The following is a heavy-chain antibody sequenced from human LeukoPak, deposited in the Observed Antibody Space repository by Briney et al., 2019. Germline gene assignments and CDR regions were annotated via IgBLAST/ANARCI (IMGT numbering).Heavy chain of an antibody. Sequence: ASVKVSCKASGYTFTSYGISWVRQAPGQGLEWMGWISAYNGNTNYAQKLQGRVTMTTDTSTSTAYMELSSLRSEDTAVYYCARAGHSSGWYEGVDYWGQGTLVTVSS. D-gene: IGHD6-19*01. CDR3: ARAGHSSGWYEGVDY. V-gene: IGHV1-18*04. CDR1: GYTFTSYG. CDR2: ISAYNGNT. J-gene: IGHJ4*02.